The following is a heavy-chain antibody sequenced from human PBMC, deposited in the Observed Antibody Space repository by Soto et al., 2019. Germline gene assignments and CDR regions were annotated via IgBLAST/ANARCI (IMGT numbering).Heavy chain of an antibody. V-gene: IGHV3-30*04. Sequence: VQLVESGGGLVKPGGSLRLSCAASGFTFSGYAMHWVRQAPGKGLEWVAATSYDENYKYYADSVKGRFTISRDNSKNTLFLQMNSLRTEDTAVYYCARQGGSSGIWYFDYWGQGSLVTVSS. CDR1: GFTFSGYA. D-gene: IGHD6-6*01. CDR2: TSYDENYK. J-gene: IGHJ4*02. CDR3: ARQGGSSGIWYFDY.